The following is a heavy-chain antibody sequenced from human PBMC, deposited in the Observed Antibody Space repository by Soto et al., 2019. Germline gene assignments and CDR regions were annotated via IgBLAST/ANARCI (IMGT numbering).Heavy chain of an antibody. V-gene: IGHV3-7*03. D-gene: IGHD4-4*01. CDR1: GFRFSSYS. Sequence: GGSLRLSCAASGFRFSSYSMSWIRQAPGKGLEWLAHIHENGHFKFYVDSVKGRFTISRDDALNSLYLQMNSLRAEDTAMYYCARDEGVPINYRFDYWGQGTLVTVSS. CDR3: ARDEGVPINYRFDY. J-gene: IGHJ4*02. CDR2: IHENGHFK.